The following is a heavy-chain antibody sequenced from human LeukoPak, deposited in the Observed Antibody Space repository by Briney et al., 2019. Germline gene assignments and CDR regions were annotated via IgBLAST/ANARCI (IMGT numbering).Heavy chain of an antibody. CDR3: ARDPRDSSSWYYFDY. V-gene: IGHV1-18*01. J-gene: IGHJ4*02. CDR1: GYTFTSYG. Sequence: ASVKVSCKASGYTFTSYGISWVRQAPGHGLEWRGWISAYNGNTNYAQKLQGRVTMTTDTSTSTAYMELRSLRSDDTAVYYCARDPRDSSSWYYFDYWGQGTLVTVSS. CDR2: ISAYNGNT. D-gene: IGHD6-13*01.